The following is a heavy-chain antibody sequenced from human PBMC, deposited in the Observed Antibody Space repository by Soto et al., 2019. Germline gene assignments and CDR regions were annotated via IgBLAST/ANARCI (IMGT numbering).Heavy chain of an antibody. J-gene: IGHJ4*02. Sequence: QVQLVESGGGVVQPGRSLRLSCAASGFAFSTYGMHWVRQAPGKGLEWVAVTTSDGARINYADSVKGRFTISRDNSRTTLYLQMNSLRIDDTAVCHCARKNPGREWELPDYWGQGTLVTVSS. CDR1: GFAFSTYG. CDR3: ARKNPGREWELPDY. V-gene: IGHV3-30*03. CDR2: TTSDGARI. D-gene: IGHD1-26*01.